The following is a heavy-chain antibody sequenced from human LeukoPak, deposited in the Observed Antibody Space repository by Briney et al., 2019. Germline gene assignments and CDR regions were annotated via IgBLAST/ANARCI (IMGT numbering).Heavy chain of an antibody. CDR2: IYYSGST. V-gene: IGHV4-39*07. J-gene: IGHJ5*02. CDR1: GGSISSSSYY. Sequence: SETLSLTCTVSGGSISSSSYYWGWIRQPPGKGLEWIGSIYYSGSTYYNPSLKSRVTISVDTSKNQISLKLSSVTAADTAVYYCARGYCTDGVCYTFDPWGQGTLVTVSS. CDR3: ARGYCTDGVCYTFDP. D-gene: IGHD2-8*01.